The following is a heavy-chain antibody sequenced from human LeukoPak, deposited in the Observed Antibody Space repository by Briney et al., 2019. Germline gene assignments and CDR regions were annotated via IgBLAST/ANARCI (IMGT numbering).Heavy chain of an antibody. CDR1: GFTFNDYA. D-gene: IGHD3-16*01. J-gene: IGHJ4*02. CDR3: AKGGGFDY. V-gene: IGHV3-9*01. CDR2: ISWNSDSI. Sequence: GRSLRLSCAASGFTFNDYAMHWVRQAPGKGLEWVSGISWNSDSIGYADSVKGRFTIPRDNSKNTLYLQMNSLRAEDTAVYYCAKGGGFDYWGQGTLVIVSS.